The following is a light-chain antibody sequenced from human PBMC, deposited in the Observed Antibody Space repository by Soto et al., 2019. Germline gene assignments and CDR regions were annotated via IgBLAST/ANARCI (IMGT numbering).Light chain of an antibody. V-gene: IGKV3-20*01. J-gene: IGKJ2*01. CDR2: GAS. CDR3: QQYGSSPET. CDR1: QSVSSSY. Sequence: EIVLTQSPGTLSLSPGERATLSCRASQSVSSSYLAWYQQKPGQAPRLLIYGASSRATGIPDRFSGSGSGTDFPLTIRRLEPEDFAVYYCQQYGSSPETFGQGTKLEIK.